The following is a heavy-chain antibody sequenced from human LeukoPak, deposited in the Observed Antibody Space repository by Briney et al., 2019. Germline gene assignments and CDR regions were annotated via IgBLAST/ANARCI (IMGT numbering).Heavy chain of an antibody. Sequence: GASVKVSCKVSGYTLTELSMHWVEQDPGKGLEGPGGFDPDDGETIYAPQFQGSVTMTEDTSTDTAYMELSSLRSEDTAVYYCAPVRAPYYYDSSGLVYWGQGTLVTVSS. CDR2: FDPDDGET. CDR1: GYTLTELS. CDR3: APVRAPYYYDSSGLVY. V-gene: IGHV1-24*01. D-gene: IGHD3-22*01. J-gene: IGHJ4*02.